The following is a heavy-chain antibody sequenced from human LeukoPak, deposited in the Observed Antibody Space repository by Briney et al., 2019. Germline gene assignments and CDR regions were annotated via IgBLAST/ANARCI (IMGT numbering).Heavy chain of an antibody. CDR2: VYYTGRT. J-gene: IGHJ4*02. V-gene: IGHV4-59*08. Sequence: PPETLSLTCTVSGGSLSNYYLSWIRQPPGHGLEWIGCVYYTGRTNYNPSLKSGVTMFEDKSKNQFSLRLYSVTVADTAVYYCARHVAYSSLSYIDYWGQGSLVSVSS. D-gene: IGHD6-6*01. CDR1: GGSLSNYY. CDR3: ARHVAYSSLSYIDY.